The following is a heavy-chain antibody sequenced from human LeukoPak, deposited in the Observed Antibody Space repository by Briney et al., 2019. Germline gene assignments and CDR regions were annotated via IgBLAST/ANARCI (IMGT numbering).Heavy chain of an antibody. V-gene: IGHV1-2*02. CDR2: INPKSGGT. D-gene: IGHD3-10*01. CDR1: GDTFTGYY. Sequence: ASLKVSCKSSGDTFTGYYMHWVRQAPGQGLEWMGWINPKSGGTKYAQKFRGRVTVTRDTSISTAYMELSRLRSDDTAVYYCARSPSNYYPYFFDYWGQGTLVTVSS. CDR3: ARSPSNYYPYFFDY. J-gene: IGHJ4*02.